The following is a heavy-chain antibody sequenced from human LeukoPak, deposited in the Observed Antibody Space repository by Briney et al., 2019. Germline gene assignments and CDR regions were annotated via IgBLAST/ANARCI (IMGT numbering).Heavy chain of an antibody. J-gene: IGHJ3*02. CDR3: ARGRFGELSVATFDI. Sequence: GGSLRLSCAASGFTFSAYAMSWVRQAPGKGLEWVALIWYDGTNKYYGDSVKGRFTISRDNSKNTLYLQMNSLRAEDTAVYYCARGRFGELSVATFDIWGQGTMVTVSS. CDR2: IWYDGTNK. V-gene: IGHV3-33*08. CDR1: GFTFSAYA. D-gene: IGHD3-10*01.